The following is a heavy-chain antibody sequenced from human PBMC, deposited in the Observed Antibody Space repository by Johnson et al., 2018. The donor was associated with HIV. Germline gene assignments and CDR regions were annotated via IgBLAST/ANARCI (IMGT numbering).Heavy chain of an antibody. J-gene: IGHJ3*02. D-gene: IGHD2-8*01. CDR3: ARDNIVLIVGGAFDI. CDR2: ITHDGSKK. CDR1: GFTSSRYA. Sequence: QVQLVESGGGVVQPGRSLRLSCVASGFTSSRYAVHWFRQAPGQGLEWVAIITHDGSKKYYADSVKGRFTISRDTSKNTLYLQMNSLRAEDTAVYYCARDNIVLIVGGAFDIWGQGTMVTVSS. V-gene: IGHV3-30*04.